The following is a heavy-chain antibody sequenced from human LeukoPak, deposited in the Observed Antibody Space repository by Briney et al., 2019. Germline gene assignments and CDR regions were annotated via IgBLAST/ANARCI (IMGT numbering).Heavy chain of an antibody. CDR2: IYTSGST. D-gene: IGHD3-3*01. Sequence: PSETLSLTCTVSGGSISSGSYYWSWIRQPAGKGLEWIGRIYTSGSTNYNPSLKSRVTISVDTSKNQFSLKLSSVTAADTAVYYCARLDSRYYYYYMDVWGKGTTVTISS. V-gene: IGHV4-61*02. CDR3: ARLDSRYYYYYMDV. CDR1: GGSISSGSYY. J-gene: IGHJ6*03.